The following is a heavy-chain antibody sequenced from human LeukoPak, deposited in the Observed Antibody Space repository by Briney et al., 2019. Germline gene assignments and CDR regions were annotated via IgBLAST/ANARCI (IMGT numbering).Heavy chain of an antibody. J-gene: IGHJ5*02. V-gene: IGHV4-34*01. CDR1: GGSFSGYY. CDR2: INHSGST. CDR3: ARGLGDIVVVPAAPNNWFDP. Sequence: SETLSLTCAVYGGSFSGYYWSWIRQPPGKGLEWLGEINHSGSTNYNPSLKSRVTISVDTSKNQFSLKLSSVTAADTAVYYCARGLGDIVVVPAAPNNWFDPRGQGTLVTVSS. D-gene: IGHD2-2*01.